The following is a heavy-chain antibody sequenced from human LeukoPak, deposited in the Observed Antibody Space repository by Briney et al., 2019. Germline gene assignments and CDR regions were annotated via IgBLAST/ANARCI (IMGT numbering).Heavy chain of an antibody. CDR3: ARGRIAAAQYYFDY. D-gene: IGHD6-13*01. J-gene: IGHJ4*02. V-gene: IGHV3-7*01. CDR1: GFTFSSYW. Sequence: PGGSLRLSCAASGFTFSSYWMNWVRQAPGKGLEWVANIKQDGSEKYYVDSVKGRFTISRDNAKNSLYLQMNSLRAEDTAVYYCARGRIAAAQYYFDYWGQGTLVTVSS. CDR2: IKQDGSEK.